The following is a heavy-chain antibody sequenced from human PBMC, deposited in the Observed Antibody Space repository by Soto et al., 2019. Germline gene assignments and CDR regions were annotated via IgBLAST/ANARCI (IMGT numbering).Heavy chain of an antibody. CDR3: ARHPGYYDVLTGYSTYYFDS. CDR1: GGSISPYY. V-gene: IGHV4-59*08. Sequence: QVQLQESGPGLVKPSKTLSLTCTVSGGSISPYYWSWIRQPPGKGLEWIGSIYYRGNTNYNPSFNSRVTISVDTSHNQFSLRLSSVTAADTAVYYCARHPGYYDVLTGYSTYYFDSWGQGTLVTVSS. CDR2: IYYRGNT. J-gene: IGHJ4*02. D-gene: IGHD3-9*01.